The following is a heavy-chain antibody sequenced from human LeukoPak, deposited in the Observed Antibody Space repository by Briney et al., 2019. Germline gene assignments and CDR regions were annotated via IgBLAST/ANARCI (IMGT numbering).Heavy chain of an antibody. D-gene: IGHD5-12*01. Sequence: GGSLRLSCAASGFTFSSYEMYWVRQARGKALEWVSYISPTGSTMYYADSVKGRFTISRDNAKNSLYLQMNSLRAEDTAVYYCATLTVASPFDYWGQGALVTVSS. CDR1: GFTFSSYE. J-gene: IGHJ4*02. CDR2: ISPTGSTM. CDR3: ATLTVASPFDY. V-gene: IGHV3-48*03.